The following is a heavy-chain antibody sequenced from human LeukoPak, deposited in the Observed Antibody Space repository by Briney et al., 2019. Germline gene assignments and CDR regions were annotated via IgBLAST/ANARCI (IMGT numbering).Heavy chain of an antibody. CDR2: MNPNSGNT. CDR1: GYTFTSYD. CDR3: ARVDVTYGMDV. J-gene: IGHJ6*02. V-gene: IGHV1-8*01. Sequence: ASVTVSCKASGYTFTSYDINWVRQATGQGLEWMGWMNPNSGNTGYAQKFQGRVTITADESTSTAYMELSSLRSEDTAVYYCARVDVTYGMDVWGQGTTVTVSS. D-gene: IGHD2-21*02.